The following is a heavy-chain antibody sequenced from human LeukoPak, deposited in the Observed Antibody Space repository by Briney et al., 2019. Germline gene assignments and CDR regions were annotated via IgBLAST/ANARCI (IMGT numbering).Heavy chain of an antibody. J-gene: IGHJ4*02. V-gene: IGHV3-74*01. CDR2: INIDESST. Sequence: PGGTLRLSRAASGFIFSSYWMHGVRQAPAKGLVWVSRINIDESSTSYADSAKGRFTISRDNAKNTRYLQINSLRAEDTAVYYCAREKVGAPRLFDYWGQGTLVSVSS. CDR1: GFIFSSYW. CDR3: AREKVGAPRLFDY. D-gene: IGHD1-26*01.